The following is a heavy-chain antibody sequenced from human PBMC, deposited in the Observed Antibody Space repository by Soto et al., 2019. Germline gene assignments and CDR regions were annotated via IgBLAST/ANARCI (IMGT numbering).Heavy chain of an antibody. Sequence: ASVKVSCKASGYTFTSYAMHLVRQAPGQRLGWMGWMNAVKGNTKYSQTLKGKVKITRDTCARTVYMEMSSLTSEDMAVYYCARDTAPSDVWGQGTSVTVSS. CDR2: MNAVKGNT. J-gene: IGHJ6*02. D-gene: IGHD4-17*01. V-gene: IGHV1-3*01. CDR3: ARDTAPSDV. CDR1: GYTFTSYA.